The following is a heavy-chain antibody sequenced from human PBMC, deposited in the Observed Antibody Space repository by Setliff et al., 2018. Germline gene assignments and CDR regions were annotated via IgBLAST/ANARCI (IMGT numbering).Heavy chain of an antibody. Sequence: PSETLSLTCRVSGGSISSGNYYWGLIRQPPGRGLEWVATIYYSGSTYSNPPLTSRLIISVDAPDNQFSVKLSSVTAADTAVYYCARHTIAMSTIISYFDYWGQGTLVTAPQ. J-gene: IGHJ4*02. CDR1: GGSISSGNYY. CDR2: IYYSGST. V-gene: IGHV4-39*01. CDR3: ARHTIAMSTIISYFDY. D-gene: IGHD3-10*01.